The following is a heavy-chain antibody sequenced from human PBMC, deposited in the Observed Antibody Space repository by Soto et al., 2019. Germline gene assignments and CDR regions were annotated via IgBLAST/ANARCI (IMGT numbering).Heavy chain of an antibody. CDR3: ARGDSGSYYVNAFDF. D-gene: IGHD1-26*01. J-gene: IGHJ3*01. V-gene: IGHV1-18*01. Sequence: QVQLVQSGAEVKKPGASVKVSCKASGYTFTNYGISWVRQAPGQGLEWMGWISDYNDNTNSAQNFQGRVTMTTDPSTRTAYMEVRSLRSDDTALYYCARGDSGSYYVNAFDFWGQGTMVTVSS. CDR1: GYTFTNYG. CDR2: ISDYNDNT.